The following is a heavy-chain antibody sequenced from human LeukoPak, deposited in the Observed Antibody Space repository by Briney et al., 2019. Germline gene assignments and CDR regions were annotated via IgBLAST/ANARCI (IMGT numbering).Heavy chain of an antibody. D-gene: IGHD3-10*01. CDR1: GFTFSSYE. CDR3: AKAQYGSGSYYILPDAFDI. CDR2: ISSSGSTI. J-gene: IGHJ3*02. V-gene: IGHV3-48*03. Sequence: ARGSLRLSCAASGFTFSSYEMNWVRQAPGKGLEWVSYISSSGSTIYYADSVKGRFTISRDNAKNSLYLQMNSLRAEDTALYYCAKAQYGSGSYYILPDAFDIWGQGTMVTVSS.